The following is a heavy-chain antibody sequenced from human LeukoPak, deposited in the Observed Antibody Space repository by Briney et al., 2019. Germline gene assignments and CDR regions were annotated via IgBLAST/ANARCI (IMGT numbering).Heavy chain of an antibody. CDR3: AKDRGTFISVSLRDYYMDV. CDR2: ISSSGSTI. V-gene: IGHV3-11*01. Sequence: GGSLRLSCAASGFSFSDYYMSWIRQAPGKGLEGGSYISSSGSTIYYADSAKGRFTISRDNAKNSLYLQMNSLRAEDTAVYYCAKDRGTFISVSLRDYYMDVWGKGTTVTISS. J-gene: IGHJ6*03. CDR1: GFSFSDYY. D-gene: IGHD3-10*01.